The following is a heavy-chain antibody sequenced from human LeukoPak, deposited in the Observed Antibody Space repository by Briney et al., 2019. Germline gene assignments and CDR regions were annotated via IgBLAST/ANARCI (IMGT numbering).Heavy chain of an antibody. V-gene: IGHV4-38-2*02. CDR2: IYHSGST. CDR1: GYSSSSGYY. CDR3: ARDRLGLFDY. Sequence: SETLSLTCTVSGYSSSSGYYWGWIRQPPGKGLEWIGSIYHSGSTYYNPSLKSRVTISVDTSKNQFSLKLSSVTAADTAVYYCARDRLGLFDYWGQGTLVTVSS. D-gene: IGHD3-16*01. J-gene: IGHJ4*02.